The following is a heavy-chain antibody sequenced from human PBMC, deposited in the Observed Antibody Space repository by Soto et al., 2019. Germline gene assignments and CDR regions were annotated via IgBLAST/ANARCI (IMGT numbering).Heavy chain of an antibody. V-gene: IGHV3-30*18. D-gene: IGHD6-19*01. Sequence: GGSLRLSCAASGFIFSSYSLHWVRQAPGKGLEWVAVISYDGGEKHYVDSGKGRFTISRDNSKNMVYLEMNSLRDEDTAVYYWSKDDFDVKGGSRETVPGPVGDYWGQGTLVTVSS. J-gene: IGHJ4*02. CDR2: ISYDGGEK. CDR1: GFIFSSYS. CDR3: SKDDFDVKGGSRETVPGPVGDY.